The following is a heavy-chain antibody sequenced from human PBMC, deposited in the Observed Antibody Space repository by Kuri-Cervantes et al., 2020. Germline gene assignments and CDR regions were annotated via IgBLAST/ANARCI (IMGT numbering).Heavy chain of an antibody. CDR3: AKFTPYYDFWSTTGYFDY. Sequence: GGSLRLSCAASGFTFSSYAMHWVRQAPGKGLEWVAVISYDGSNKYYADSVKGRFTISRDNSKNTLYLQMNSLRAEDTALYYCAKFTPYYDFWSTTGYFDYWGQGTLVTVSS. V-gene: IGHV3-30*01. J-gene: IGHJ4*02. CDR2: ISYDGSNK. D-gene: IGHD3-3*01. CDR1: GFTFSSYA.